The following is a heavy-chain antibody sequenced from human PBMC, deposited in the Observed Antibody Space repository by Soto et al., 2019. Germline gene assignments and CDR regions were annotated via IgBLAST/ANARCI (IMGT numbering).Heavy chain of an antibody. CDR2: IKQDGSEK. V-gene: IGHV3-7*01. Sequence: GKGLEWVANIKQDGSEKYYVDSVKGRFTISRDNAKNSLYLQMNSLRAEDTAVYYCLIANTILEAVNPHALDISGQPT. CDR3: LIANTILEAVNPHALDI. J-gene: IGHJ3*02. D-gene: IGHD3-3*01.